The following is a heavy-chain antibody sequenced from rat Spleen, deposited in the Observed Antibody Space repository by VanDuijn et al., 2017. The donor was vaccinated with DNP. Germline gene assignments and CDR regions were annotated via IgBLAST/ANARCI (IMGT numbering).Heavy chain of an antibody. CDR1: GFSFSYYY. V-gene: IGHV5-25*01. Sequence: EVQLVESGGGLVQPGRSLKLSCAASGFSFSYYYMAWVRQAPTKGLEWVATITASSGTTYYRDSVKGRFTISTDNAKSTLYLQMNSLRSEDMATYYCVRWNSGHFDYWGQGVMVTVSS. D-gene: IGHD4-3*01. CDR3: VRWNSGHFDY. CDR2: ITASSGTT. J-gene: IGHJ2*01.